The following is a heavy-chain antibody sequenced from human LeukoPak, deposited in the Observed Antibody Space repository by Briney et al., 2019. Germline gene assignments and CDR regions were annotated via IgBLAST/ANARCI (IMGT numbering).Heavy chain of an antibody. CDR1: GGSFSGYY. CDR2: INHSGST. J-gene: IGHJ4*02. CDR3: ARHYGSGSHYFDY. D-gene: IGHD3-10*01. V-gene: IGHV4-34*01. Sequence: SSETLSLTCAVYGGSFSGYYWSWIRQPPGKGLEWIGEINHSGSTNYNPSLKSRVTISVDTSKNQFSLKLSSVTAADTAVYYCARHYGSGSHYFDYWGQGTLVTVSS.